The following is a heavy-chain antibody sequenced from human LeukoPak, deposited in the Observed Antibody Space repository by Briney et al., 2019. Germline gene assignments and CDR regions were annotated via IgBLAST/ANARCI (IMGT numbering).Heavy chain of an antibody. CDR2: INPNSGGT. J-gene: IGHJ4*02. CDR1: GYTFTGYY. Sequence: RASVKVSCKASGYTFTGYYMHWVRQAPGQGLEWMGWINPNSGGTNYAQKFQGRVTMTRDTSISTAYMELSRLRSDDTAVYYCARDITMVRGDQVLPLYWGQGTLVTVSS. D-gene: IGHD3-10*01. V-gene: IGHV1-2*02. CDR3: ARDITMVRGDQVLPLY.